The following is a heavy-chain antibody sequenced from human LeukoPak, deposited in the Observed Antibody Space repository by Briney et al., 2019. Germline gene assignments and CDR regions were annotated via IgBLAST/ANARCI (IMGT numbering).Heavy chain of an antibody. CDR3: AKRGVVIRVILVGFHKEAYYFDS. V-gene: IGHV3-23*01. CDR2: ISDSGGRT. D-gene: IGHD3-22*01. Sequence: RGSLRLSCAVTGIALSNYGMSWVRQAPGKGLEWVAGISDSGGRTNYADSVKGRFTISRDNPKNTLYLQMNSLRAEDTAVYFCAKRGVVIRVILVGFHKEAYYFDSWGQGALVTVSS. CDR1: GIALSNYG. J-gene: IGHJ4*02.